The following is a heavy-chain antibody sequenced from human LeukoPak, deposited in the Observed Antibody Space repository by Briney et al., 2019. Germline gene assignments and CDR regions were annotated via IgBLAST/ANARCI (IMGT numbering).Heavy chain of an antibody. CDR1: GLTFSNYA. V-gene: IGHV3-23*01. D-gene: IGHD3-10*01. CDR2: ISGNGGST. CDR3: AKDTVRGVMTYAFDI. J-gene: IGHJ3*02. Sequence: GGSLRLACPADGLTFSNYAMSWVRQAQGKGLEWVSGISGNGGSTYYADSVKGRFTISRDNSKNTLSLQMNSLRVEDTAVYYCAKDTVRGVMTYAFDIWGQGRMVSVSS.